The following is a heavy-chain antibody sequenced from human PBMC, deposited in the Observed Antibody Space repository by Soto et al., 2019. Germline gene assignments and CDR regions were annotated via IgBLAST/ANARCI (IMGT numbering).Heavy chain of an antibody. V-gene: IGHV3-23*01. D-gene: IGHD3-3*01. CDR1: GFTFSSYA. Sequence: EVQLLESGGGLVQPGVSLRLSCAASGFTFSSYAMSWVRQAPGKGLVWVSAISGGGGSTYYADSVKGRFTISRDNSKNAVYLQMNSLRSEDTAVYYCAKDPIWSVYYSGIRDDAFALWGQGTTVTVSS. J-gene: IGHJ3*01. CDR2: ISGGGGST. CDR3: AKDPIWSVYYSGIRDDAFAL.